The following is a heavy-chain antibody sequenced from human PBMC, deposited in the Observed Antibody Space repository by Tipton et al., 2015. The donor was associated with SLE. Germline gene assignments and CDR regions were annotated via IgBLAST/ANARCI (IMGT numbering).Heavy chain of an antibody. J-gene: IGHJ4*02. CDR1: GFTFGDYA. V-gene: IGHV3-49*04. Sequence: SLRLSCTTSGFTFGDYAMSWVRQAPGKGLEWVGFIRSKAYTGTTDYAASVKGRFTISRDDSKSIAYLQMNSLKTEDTAVYYCSSFSYDYIWGSYRGDYWGQGTLVTVSS. D-gene: IGHD3-16*02. CDR2: IRSKAYTGTT. CDR3: SSFSYDYIWGSYRGDY.